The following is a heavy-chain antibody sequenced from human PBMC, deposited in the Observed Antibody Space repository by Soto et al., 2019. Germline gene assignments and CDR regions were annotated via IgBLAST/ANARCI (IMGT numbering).Heavy chain of an antibody. CDR2: INHSGST. CDR3: ASGLRMVAPNKYHFDY. Sequence: SETLSLTCAVYGGSFSGYYWSWIRQPPGKGLEWIGEINHSGSTNYNPSLKSRVTISVDTSKNQFSLKLSSVTAADTAVYYCASGLRMVAPNKYHFDYWGQGTLVAVSS. J-gene: IGHJ4*02. CDR1: GGSFSGYY. D-gene: IGHD2-8*01. V-gene: IGHV4-34*01.